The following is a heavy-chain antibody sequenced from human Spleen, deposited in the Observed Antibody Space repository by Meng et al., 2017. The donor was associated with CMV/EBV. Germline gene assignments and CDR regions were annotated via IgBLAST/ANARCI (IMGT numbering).Heavy chain of an antibody. V-gene: IGHV1-2*02. J-gene: IGHJ1*01. CDR3: ARDLSSRIAAAEYFNH. CDR2: INPKSGNT. CDR1: YTFTAYC. D-gene: IGHD6-13*01. Sequence: YTFTAYCIHWVRQAPGQGLEWMGWINPKSGNTNYVQKFHGRLTMTRDTSINTAYMELSRLRSDDTAVYFCARDLSSRIAAAEYFNHWGQGTLVTVSS.